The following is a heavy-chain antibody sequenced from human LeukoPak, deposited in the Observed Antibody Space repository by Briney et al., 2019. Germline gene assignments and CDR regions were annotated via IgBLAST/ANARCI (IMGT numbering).Heavy chain of an antibody. D-gene: IGHD6-6*01. CDR1: GVSISSYY. J-gene: IGHJ5*02. CDR3: ARFFYSSASGGHNWFDP. Sequence: SVTLSFTGTGSGVSISSYYWSWIRQPPGKGLEWIGYIYTSGSTNDNPSLKSRVTISVATSKNQFSLQLSPVTAADTAVYYCARFFYSSASGGHNWFDPWGQGTLVTVSS. CDR2: IYTSGST. V-gene: IGHV4-4*09.